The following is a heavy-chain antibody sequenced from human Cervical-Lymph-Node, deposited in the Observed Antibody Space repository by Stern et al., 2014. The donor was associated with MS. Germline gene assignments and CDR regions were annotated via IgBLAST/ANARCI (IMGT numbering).Heavy chain of an antibody. J-gene: IGHJ4*02. CDR3: ARQPDYSDFLDF. CDR2: INGGPGTA. D-gene: IGHD4-11*01. CDR1: GYNFIDHA. V-gene: IGHV1-3*01. Sequence: QVQLVESGAEVKKPGASMTISCKTSGYNFIDHAIHWVRQAPGQRLEWMGLINGGPGTAKYSQKFQGRVSFTRDKAASAAYMDLGSLSPDDRAVYYCARQPDYSDFLDFWGQGTLVTVSS.